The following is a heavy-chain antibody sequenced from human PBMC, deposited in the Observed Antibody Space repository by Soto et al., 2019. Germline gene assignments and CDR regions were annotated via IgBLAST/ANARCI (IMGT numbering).Heavy chain of an antibody. Sequence: ASVKVSCKASGGTFSSYTISWVRQAPGQGLEWMGRIIPILGIANYAQKFQGRVTITADKSTSTAYMELSSLRSEDTAVYYCASEQLAVAGTVDYWGQGTLVTVSS. CDR1: GGTFSSYT. D-gene: IGHD6-13*01. CDR2: IIPILGIA. CDR3: ASEQLAVAGTVDY. J-gene: IGHJ4*02. V-gene: IGHV1-69*02.